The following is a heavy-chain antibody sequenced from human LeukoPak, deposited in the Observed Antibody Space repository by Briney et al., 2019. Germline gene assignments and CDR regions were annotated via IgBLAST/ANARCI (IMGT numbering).Heavy chain of an antibody. Sequence: PSETLSLTCAVYGGSFSGYYWSWLRQPPGRGLEWIGEINHSGSTNYNPSLKSRVTISVDTSKNQFSLKLSSVTAADTAVYYCASSLRHLLYFWGQGTLVTVSS. V-gene: IGHV4-34*01. CDR3: ASSLRHLLYF. J-gene: IGHJ4*02. CDR2: INHSGST. CDR1: GGSFSGYY. D-gene: IGHD2-2*02.